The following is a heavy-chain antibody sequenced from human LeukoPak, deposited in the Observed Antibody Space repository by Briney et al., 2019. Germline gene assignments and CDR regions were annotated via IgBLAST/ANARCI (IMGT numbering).Heavy chain of an antibody. Sequence: SETLSLTCTVSGGSISSSSYYWGWIRQPPGKGLEWIGSIYYSGSTYYNPSLKSRVTISVDTSKNQFSLKLSSVTAVDTAVYYCARKENVYYYFDYWGQGTLVTVSS. D-gene: IGHD3-10*01. CDR1: GGSISSSSYY. CDR3: ARKENVYYYFDY. V-gene: IGHV4-39*07. J-gene: IGHJ4*02. CDR2: IYYSGST.